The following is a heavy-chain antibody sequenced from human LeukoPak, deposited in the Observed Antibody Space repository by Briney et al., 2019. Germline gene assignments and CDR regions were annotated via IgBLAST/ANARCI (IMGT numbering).Heavy chain of an antibody. Sequence: PPETLSLTCAVYGGSFSGYYWSWIRQPPGKGLEWIGEINHSGSTNYNPSLKSRVTISVDTSKNQFSLKLSSVTAADTAVYYCASPRPLDYWGQGTLVTVSS. CDR3: ASPRPLDY. J-gene: IGHJ4*02. CDR1: GGSFSGYY. V-gene: IGHV4-34*01. CDR2: INHSGST.